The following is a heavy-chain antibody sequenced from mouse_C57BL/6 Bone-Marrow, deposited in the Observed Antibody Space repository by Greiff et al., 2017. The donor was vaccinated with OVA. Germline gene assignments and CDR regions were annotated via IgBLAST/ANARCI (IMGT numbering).Heavy chain of an antibody. J-gene: IGHJ2*01. D-gene: IGHD2-3*01. CDR1: GYTFTSYG. CDR2: IYPRSGNT. CDR3: ARLWLLRPFDY. V-gene: IGHV1-81*01. Sequence: QVQLQQSGAELARPGASVKLSCKASGYTFTSYGISWVKQRPGQGLEWIGEIYPRSGNTYYNEKFKGKATLTADKSSSTAYMELRSLTSEDSAVYFCARLWLLRPFDYWGQGTTLTVSS.